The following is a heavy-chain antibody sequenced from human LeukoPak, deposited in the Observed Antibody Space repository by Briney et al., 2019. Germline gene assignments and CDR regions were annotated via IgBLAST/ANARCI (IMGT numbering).Heavy chain of an antibody. CDR1: GFTFSSYA. Sequence: GGSLRLSCAASGFTFSSYAMSWVRQAPGKGLEWVSAISGSGGSTYYADSVKGRFTISRDNAKNSLYLQMNSLRAEDTAVYYCAREGWSSSWYPKPYYYYGMDVWGKGTTVTVSS. J-gene: IGHJ6*04. CDR2: ISGSGGST. CDR3: AREGWSSSWYPKPYYYYGMDV. V-gene: IGHV3-23*01. D-gene: IGHD6-13*01.